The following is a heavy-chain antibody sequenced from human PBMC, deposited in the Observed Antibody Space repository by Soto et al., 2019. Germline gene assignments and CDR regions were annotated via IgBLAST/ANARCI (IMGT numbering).Heavy chain of an antibody. V-gene: IGHV1-69*13. CDR1: GGTFSSYA. Sequence: SVKVSCKASGGTFSSYAISWVRQAPGQGLEWTGGIIPIFGTANYAQKFQGRVTIAADESTSTAYMELSSLRAEDTAIYYCAKKVNSGSGSQYFDYFGQGTLVTVSS. CDR3: AKKVNSGSGSQYFDY. CDR2: IIPIFGTA. J-gene: IGHJ4*02. D-gene: IGHD3-10*01.